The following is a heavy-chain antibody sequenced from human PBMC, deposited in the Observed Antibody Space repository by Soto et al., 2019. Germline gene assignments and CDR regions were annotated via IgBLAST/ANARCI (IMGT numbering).Heavy chain of an antibody. D-gene: IGHD3-10*01. CDR3: ARHVGGSSDAFDI. J-gene: IGHJ3*02. CDR2: IYYSGST. Sequence: PSETLSLTCTVSGGSISSYYWSWIRQPPGKGLEWIGYIYYSGSTNYNPSLKSRVTISVDTSKNQFSLKLSSVTAADTAVYYCARHVGGSSDAFDIWGQGTMVTVSS. CDR1: GGSISSYY. V-gene: IGHV4-59*08.